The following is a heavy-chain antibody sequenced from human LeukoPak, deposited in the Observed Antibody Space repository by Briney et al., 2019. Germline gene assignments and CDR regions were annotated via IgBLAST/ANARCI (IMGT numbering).Heavy chain of an antibody. D-gene: IGHD2-15*01. V-gene: IGHV1-69*02. CDR1: GGTFSIYT. Sequence: ASVNVSCKASGGTFSIYTISWVRQAPGQGLEWMGRIIPILGIANYAQKFQGRVTITADKSTSTAYMELSSLRSEDTAVYYCAQGSGGSCCDAFDIWGQGTMVTVSS. CDR2: IIPILGIA. J-gene: IGHJ3*02. CDR3: AQGSGGSCCDAFDI.